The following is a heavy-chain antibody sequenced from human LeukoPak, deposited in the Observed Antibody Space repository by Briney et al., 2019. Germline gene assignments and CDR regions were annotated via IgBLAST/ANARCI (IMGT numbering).Heavy chain of an antibody. V-gene: IGHV1-8*01. J-gene: IGHJ4*02. Sequence: GASVKVSCKASGYTFTSYDINWVRQATGQGLEWMGWMNPNSGNTGYAQKFQGRVTMTRNTSISTAYMELSSLRSEDTAVYYCARGRRFREQQLGRLSYWGQGTLVTVSS. CDR2: MNPNSGNT. CDR3: ARGRRFREQQLGRLSY. CDR1: GYTFTSYD. D-gene: IGHD6-13*01.